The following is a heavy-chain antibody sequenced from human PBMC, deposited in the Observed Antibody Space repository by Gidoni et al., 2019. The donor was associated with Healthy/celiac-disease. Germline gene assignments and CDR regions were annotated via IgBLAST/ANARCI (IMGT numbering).Heavy chain of an antibody. Sequence: EVQLLESGGGLVQPGGSLRLSCAASGFTFSSYAMSWVRQAPGKGLEWVSAISGSGGSYIYYAASVKGRFTISRDNAKNSLYLQMNSLRAEDTAVYYCARTRGEDMIVVENDYWGQGTLVTVSS. CDR1: GFTFSSYA. CDR3: ARTRGEDMIVVENDY. D-gene: IGHD3-22*01. CDR2: ISGSGGSYI. J-gene: IGHJ4*02. V-gene: IGHV3-23*01.